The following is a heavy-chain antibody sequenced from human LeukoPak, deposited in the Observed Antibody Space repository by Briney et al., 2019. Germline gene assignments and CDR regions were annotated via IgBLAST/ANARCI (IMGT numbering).Heavy chain of an antibody. CDR3: ARVGLGYYYDSSGLDY. J-gene: IGHJ4*02. CDR2: IYYSGST. Sequence: SETLSLTCTVSGGSISSSDYYWGWIRQPPGRGLEWIGSIYYSGSTYYSPSLKSRVTISVDTSKNQFSLKLSSVTAADTAVYYCARVGLGYYYDSSGLDYWGQGTLVTVSS. V-gene: IGHV4-39*07. D-gene: IGHD3-22*01. CDR1: GGSISSSDYY.